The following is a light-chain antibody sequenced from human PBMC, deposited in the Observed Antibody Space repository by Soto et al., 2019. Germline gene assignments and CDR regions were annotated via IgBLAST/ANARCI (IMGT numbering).Light chain of an antibody. Sequence: DIQMTPSPSTLSASVGDRVTITCRASHSISNWLAWYQQKPGKAPKLLIYDSTNVERGVPSRFSGSGSGKEVTLTISSLQPDDFATYYCQQYNTYPFTFAPGTKVDI. CDR2: DST. V-gene: IGKV1-5*01. CDR3: QQYNTYPFT. CDR1: HSISNW. J-gene: IGKJ3*01.